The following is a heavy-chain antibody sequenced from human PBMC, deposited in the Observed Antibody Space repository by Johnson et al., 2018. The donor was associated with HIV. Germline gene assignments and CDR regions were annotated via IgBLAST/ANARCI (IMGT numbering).Heavy chain of an antibody. Sequence: VQLVESGGGLVQPGGSLRLSCAVSGFTVNGNYMSWVRQAPGKGLEWVSVIYSGDTTYYADSVKGRRTISRDTSKNTQYLQMNSRRPEDTAVYYCASDGWELLGVAAFDVWGQGTLVTVSS. V-gene: IGHV3-66*02. CDR3: ASDGWELLGVAAFDV. D-gene: IGHD1-26*01. CDR2: IYSGDTT. CDR1: GFTVNGNY. J-gene: IGHJ3*01.